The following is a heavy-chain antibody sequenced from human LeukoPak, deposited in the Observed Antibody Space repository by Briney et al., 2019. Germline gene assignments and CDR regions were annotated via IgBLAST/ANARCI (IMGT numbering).Heavy chain of an antibody. CDR2: INPNSGDT. D-gene: IGHD3-22*01. V-gene: IGHV1-2*06. J-gene: IGHJ4*02. CDR3: ARDVYYYDSSGYYPDY. Sequence: ASVKVSCKAPGYTFTGYYMHWVRQAPGQGLEWMGRINPNSGDTNYAQKFQGRVTMTRDTSISAAYMELSRLRSDDTAVYYCARDVYYYDSSGYYPDYWGQGTPVTVSS. CDR1: GYTFTGYY.